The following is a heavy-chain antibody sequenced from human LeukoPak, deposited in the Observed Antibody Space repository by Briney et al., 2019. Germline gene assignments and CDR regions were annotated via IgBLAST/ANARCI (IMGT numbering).Heavy chain of an antibody. J-gene: IGHJ4*02. CDR3: AKDFWVIFDY. CDR2: ISGSGGST. D-gene: IGHD2-21*01. V-gene: IGHV3-23*01. Sequence: GGSLRLSCAASGLTFSSYAMSWVRQAPGKGLEWVSAISGSGGSTYYADSVKGRFTISRDNSKNTLYLQMNSPRAEDTAVYYCAKDFWVIFDYWGQGTLVTVSS. CDR1: GLTFSSYA.